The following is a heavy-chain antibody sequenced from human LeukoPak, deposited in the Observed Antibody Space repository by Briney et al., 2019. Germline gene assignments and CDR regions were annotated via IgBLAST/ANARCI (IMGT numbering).Heavy chain of an antibody. D-gene: IGHD6-13*01. Sequence: GRSLRLSCTASGFTFGDYAMSWVRQAPGKGLEWVGFIRSKAYGGTTEYAASVKGRFTISRDDSKSIAYPQMNSLKTEDTAVYYCTSRYSSSWYYFDYWGQGTLVTISS. CDR1: GFTFGDYA. V-gene: IGHV3-49*04. CDR2: IRSKAYGGTT. J-gene: IGHJ4*02. CDR3: TSRYSSSWYYFDY.